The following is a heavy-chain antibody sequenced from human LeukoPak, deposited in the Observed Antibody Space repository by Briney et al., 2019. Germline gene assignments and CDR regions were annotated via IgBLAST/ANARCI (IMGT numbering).Heavy chain of an antibody. D-gene: IGHD2-2*02. J-gene: IGHJ4*02. V-gene: IGHV3-23*01. CDR2: IRADYSST. Sequence: GGSLRLSCAASGFTSRDYSMTWIRQAPGKGLEWVSTIRADYSSTYYADSVKGRFTISRDNSKTTLYLQMNSLRAEDTALYYCAKGGYTTPFDYWGRGTLVIVSS. CDR1: GFTSRDYS. CDR3: AKGGYTTPFDY.